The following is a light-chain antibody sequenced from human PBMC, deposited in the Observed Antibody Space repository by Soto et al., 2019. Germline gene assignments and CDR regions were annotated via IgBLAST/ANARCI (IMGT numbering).Light chain of an antibody. Sequence: QSALTQPASVSGSPGQSITISCTGTSSDVGGYNYVSWYQQHPGKAPKLMIYEVSNRPSGVSNRFSGSKSGNTASLTISGLRAEHEADYYCSSYTSSSTRVFGGETKLTVL. J-gene: IGLJ3*02. CDR2: EVS. CDR1: SSDVGGYNY. V-gene: IGLV2-14*01. CDR3: SSYTSSSTRV.